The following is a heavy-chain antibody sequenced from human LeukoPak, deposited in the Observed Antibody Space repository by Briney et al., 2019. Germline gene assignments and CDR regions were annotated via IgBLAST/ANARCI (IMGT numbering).Heavy chain of an antibody. CDR3: AKTAYDILTGYKDY. CDR1: GFTFSSYA. D-gene: IGHD3-9*01. J-gene: IGHJ4*02. CDR2: ISGSGGST. V-gene: IGHV3-23*01. Sequence: GGSLRLSCAASGFTFSSYAMSWVRQAPGKGLEWVSAISGSGGSTYYADSVKGRFTISRDNSKNALYLQMNSLRAEDTAVYYCAKTAYDILTGYKDYWGQGTLVTVSS.